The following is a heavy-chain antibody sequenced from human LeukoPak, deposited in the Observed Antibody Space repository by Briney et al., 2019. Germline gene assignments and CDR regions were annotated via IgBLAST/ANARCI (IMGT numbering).Heavy chain of an antibody. D-gene: IGHD6-6*01. V-gene: IGHV3-49*04. J-gene: IGHJ5*02. CDR3: TRCIAARPNWFDP. CDR2: IRSKAYGRTT. Sequence: GGSLRLSCTASGFTFGDYAMSWVRQAPGKGLEWVGFIRSKAYGRTTEYAASVKGRFTISRDDSKSIAYLQMNSLKTEDTAVYYCTRCIAARPNWFDPWGQGTLVTVSS. CDR1: GFTFGDYA.